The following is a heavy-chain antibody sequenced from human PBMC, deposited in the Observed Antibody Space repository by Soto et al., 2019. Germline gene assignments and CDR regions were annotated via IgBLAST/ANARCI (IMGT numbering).Heavy chain of an antibody. V-gene: IGHV3-33*01. Sequence: QVQLVESGGGVVQPGRSLRLSCAASGFTFSSYGMHWVRQAPGKGLEWVAVIWYDGSNKYYADSVKGRFTISRDNSKNTLYLQMSSLRAEDTAVYYCAREGGDYPLCYYYYCGMDVWGQGTTVTVSS. CDR2: IWYDGSNK. D-gene: IGHD2-21*02. CDR1: GFTFSSYG. CDR3: AREGGDYPLCYYYYCGMDV. J-gene: IGHJ6*02.